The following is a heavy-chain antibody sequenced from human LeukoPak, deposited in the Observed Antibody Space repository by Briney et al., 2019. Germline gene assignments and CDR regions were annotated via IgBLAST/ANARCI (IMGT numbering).Heavy chain of an antibody. V-gene: IGHV4-34*01. J-gene: IGHJ4*02. CDR3: ARPHPRGYSGS. CDR1: GGSFSGYY. CDR2: INHSGST. Sequence: SETLSLTCAVYGGSFSGYYWSWIRQPPGKGLEWMGEINHSGSTNYNPSLKSRVTISVDTSKNQFTLKLSPVTAADTAVYYCARPHPRGYSGSWGQGTLVTVSS. D-gene: IGHD5-12*01.